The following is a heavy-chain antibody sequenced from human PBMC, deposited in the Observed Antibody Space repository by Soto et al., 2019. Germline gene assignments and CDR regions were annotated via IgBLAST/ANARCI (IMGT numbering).Heavy chain of an antibody. CDR2: IIPVFGAA. CDR1: GATLNSFINYG. CDR3: ARGADTKTLVHKYAALEI. Sequence: QVQLVQSGAEVKKPGSSVRVSCKASGATLNSFINYGITWVRQAPGQGLEYMGGIIPVFGAANHAPKFQGRFTINADESTSTVNMELSRLTSNDTAVYYCARGADTKTLVHKYAALEIWGQGPMVTVSS. J-gene: IGHJ3*02. D-gene: IGHD5-18*01. V-gene: IGHV1-69*12.